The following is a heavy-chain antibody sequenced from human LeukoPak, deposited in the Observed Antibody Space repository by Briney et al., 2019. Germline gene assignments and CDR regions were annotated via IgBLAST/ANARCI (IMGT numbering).Heavy chain of an antibody. CDR3: ARRSRNGLDAFDI. CDR1: AYTFTGYY. V-gene: IGHV1-2*02. Sequence: GSVKVSCKASAYTFTGYYLHWVRQAPGQGLEWMGWIDPNNGDTNYAQKFQGRVTMTRDRSISTAYMEVSRLTPDDTAVYYCARRSRNGLDAFDIWGLGTMVTVSS. CDR2: IDPNNGDT. D-gene: IGHD2-8*01. J-gene: IGHJ3*02.